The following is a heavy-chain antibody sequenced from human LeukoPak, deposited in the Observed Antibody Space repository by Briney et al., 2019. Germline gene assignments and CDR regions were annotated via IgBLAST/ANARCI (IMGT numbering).Heavy chain of an antibody. J-gene: IGHJ5*02. CDR1: GFTFSSYS. V-gene: IGHV3-48*02. CDR3: ARDIELGYCSSTSCYFSFDP. D-gene: IGHD2-2*01. Sequence: GSLRLSCAASGFTFSSYSMNWVRQAPGKGLEWVSYISRSSSTIYYADSVKGRFTISRDNAKNSLYLQMNSLRDEDTAVYYCARDIELGYCSSTSCYFSFDPWGQGTLVTVSS. CDR2: ISRSSSTI.